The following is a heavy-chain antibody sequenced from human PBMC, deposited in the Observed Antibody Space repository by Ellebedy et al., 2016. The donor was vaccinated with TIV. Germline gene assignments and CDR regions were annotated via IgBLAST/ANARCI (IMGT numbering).Heavy chain of an antibody. J-gene: IGHJ4*02. V-gene: IGHV3-74*01. CDR2: VNPDGTIT. CDR1: GFTFSSYW. CDR3: ARGAYSDY. Sequence: GGSLRLXXAASGFTFSSYWMHWVRQAPGKGPVWVSRVNPDGTITTYTDSVKGRFTISRDNAKNTLYLQMNSLRAEDTAVYYCARGAYSDYWGQGTLVTVSS. D-gene: IGHD3-16*01.